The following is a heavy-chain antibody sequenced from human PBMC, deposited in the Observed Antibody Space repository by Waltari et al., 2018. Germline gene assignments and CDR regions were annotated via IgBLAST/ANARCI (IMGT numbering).Heavy chain of an antibody. CDR1: GYTFSDYY. D-gene: IGHD6-19*01. CDR2: INPNSGDT. J-gene: IGHJ4*02. CDR3: ARDLIAMAGTGLDY. Sequence: QVHLMHSGAEVKKPGASVKVSCKASGYTFSDYYMHWERQAPGQGLEWVGWINPNSGDTHYAQKFQGRVTMTRATSINTAYMELSSLRSDDTAVYYCARDLIAMAGTGLDYWGQGTLVTVSS. V-gene: IGHV1-2*02.